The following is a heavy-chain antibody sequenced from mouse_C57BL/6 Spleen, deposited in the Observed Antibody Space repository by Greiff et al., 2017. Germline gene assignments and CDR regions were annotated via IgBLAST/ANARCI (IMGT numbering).Heavy chain of an antibody. D-gene: IGHD1-1*01. CDR2: ISGGGGNT. CDR1: GFTFSSYT. V-gene: IGHV5-9*01. CDR3: ARKSPHYYGSSPYYFDY. J-gene: IGHJ2*01. Sequence: EVHLVESGGGLVKPGGSLSLSCAASGFTFSSYTMSWVRQTPEKKLVEVATISGGGGNTYYPACLKDRFSISRDTAKNTLYLQMSSLRSEDTALYNCARKSPHYYGSSPYYFDYWGQGTTLTVSS.